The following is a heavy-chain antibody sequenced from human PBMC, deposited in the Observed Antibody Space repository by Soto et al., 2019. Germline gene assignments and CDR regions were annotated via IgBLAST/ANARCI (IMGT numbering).Heavy chain of an antibody. CDR2: INDNGGGP. CDR1: GFTFGSYA. V-gene: IGHV3-23*01. D-gene: IGHD3-10*01. Sequence: EVQLLESGGGLVQPGGSLRLSCAASGFTFGSYAMSWVRQTPGKGLEWVASINDNGGGPYYADSVKGRFTISRDDSKNTLNLQMNSLRAEDTAVYHCAKNYFFDNWGQGTLVTVSS. J-gene: IGHJ4*02. CDR3: AKNYFFDN.